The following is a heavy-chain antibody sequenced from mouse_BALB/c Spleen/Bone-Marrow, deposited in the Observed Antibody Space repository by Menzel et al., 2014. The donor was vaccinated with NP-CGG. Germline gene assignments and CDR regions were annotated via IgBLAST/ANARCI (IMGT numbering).Heavy chain of an antibody. CDR3: ARKRVTTAPFAY. CDR1: GYSITSGYY. D-gene: IGHD1-2*01. V-gene: IGHV3-6*02. CDR2: ISYDGSN. Sequence: EVKVEESGPGLVKPSQSLSLTCSVTGYSITSGYYWNWIRQFPGNKLEWMGYISYDGSNNYNPSLKNRISITRVTSKNQFFLKLNSVTTEDTATYYCARKRVTTAPFAYWGQGTLVTVSA. J-gene: IGHJ3*01.